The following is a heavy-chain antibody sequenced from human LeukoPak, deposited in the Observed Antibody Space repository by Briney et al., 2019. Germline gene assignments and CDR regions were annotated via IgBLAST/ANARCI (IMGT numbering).Heavy chain of an antibody. CDR2: ISSSGDET. Sequence: GGSLRLSCAASGFSFTTSGMSWVRQAPGKGLKWVSGISSSGDETHCADSVRGRFTISRDNSQDTLYLEVKSLRVENTAVYFCAKPLYAVRGKNFFDYWGQGTLVIVSS. D-gene: IGHD3-16*01. CDR1: GFSFTTSG. J-gene: IGHJ4*02. CDR3: AKPLYAVRGKNFFDY. V-gene: IGHV3-23*01.